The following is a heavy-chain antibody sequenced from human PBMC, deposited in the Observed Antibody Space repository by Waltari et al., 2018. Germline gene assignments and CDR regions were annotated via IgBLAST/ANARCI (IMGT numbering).Heavy chain of an antibody. CDR2: VDPEDGET. CDR3: AVSGSYLRFDY. D-gene: IGHD1-26*01. CDR1: GYTFTDSY. J-gene: IGHJ4*02. Sequence: EVQLVQSGAEVKKPGATVKISCKASGYTFTDSYMHWVQQAPGKGLEWMGRVDPEDGETIYAEKCQGRVTITADTSTDTAYMELSSLRSEDPAVYYCAVSGSYLRFDYWGQGTLVTVSS. V-gene: IGHV1-69-2*01.